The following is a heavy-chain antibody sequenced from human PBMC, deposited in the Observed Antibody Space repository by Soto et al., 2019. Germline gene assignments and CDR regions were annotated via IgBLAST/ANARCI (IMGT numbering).Heavy chain of an antibody. V-gene: IGHV1-18*01. Sequence: ASVKVSCKAAGYTFTSYGISWVRQAPGQGLEWMGWISAYNGNTNYAQKLQGRVTMTTDTSTSTAYMELRSLRSDDTAVYYCAREDKRYYYDSSGPTNFDYWGQGTLVTVSS. D-gene: IGHD3-22*01. CDR2: ISAYNGNT. CDR3: AREDKRYYYDSSGPTNFDY. CDR1: GYTFTSYG. J-gene: IGHJ4*02.